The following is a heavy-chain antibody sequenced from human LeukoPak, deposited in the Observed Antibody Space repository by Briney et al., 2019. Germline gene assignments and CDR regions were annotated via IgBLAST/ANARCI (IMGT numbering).Heavy chain of an antibody. Sequence: GGSLRLSCAASGFTVSSNYMSWVRQAPGKGLEWVSVIYSGGSTYYADSVKGRFTISRDNSKNTLYPQMNSLRAEDTAVYYCASHAVYYYYGMDVWGQGTTVTVSS. CDR3: ASHAVYYYYGMDV. CDR1: GFTVSSNY. J-gene: IGHJ6*02. CDR2: IYSGGST. V-gene: IGHV3-53*01.